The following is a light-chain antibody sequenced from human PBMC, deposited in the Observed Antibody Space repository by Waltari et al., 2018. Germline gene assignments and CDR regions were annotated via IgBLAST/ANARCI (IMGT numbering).Light chain of an antibody. V-gene: IGLV2-14*01. J-gene: IGLJ3*02. CDR2: EVN. CDR3: SSPTSSSTLV. CDR1: SSDVGAHHH. Sequence: QSALTQPASVSGSPGPSITIPCPGTSSDVGAHHHVPWYQQPPDTPPKLIISEVNNRPSGVSNRFSGSKSGNTASLTISGLQAEDEADYYCSSPTSSSTLVFGGGTKLTVL.